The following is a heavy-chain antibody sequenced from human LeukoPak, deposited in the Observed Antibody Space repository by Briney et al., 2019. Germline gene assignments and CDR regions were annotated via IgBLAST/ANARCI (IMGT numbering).Heavy chain of an antibody. CDR3: ARGSIGWKYGGTIYYYGMDV. V-gene: IGHV4-4*07. CDR2: IYTRGST. CDR1: DDSISHCY. J-gene: IGHJ6*02. D-gene: IGHD1-7*01. Sequence: SETLSLTCTVSDDSISHCYWSWIRQPAGKGLEWIGHIYTRGSTNYNPSFKSRVTMSVDTSKNQFSLRLSSVTAADTAVYCCARGSIGWKYGGTIYYYGMDVWGQGTTVTVSS.